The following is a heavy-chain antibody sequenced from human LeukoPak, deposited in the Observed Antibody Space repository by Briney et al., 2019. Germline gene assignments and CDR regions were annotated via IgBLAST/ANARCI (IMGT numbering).Heavy chain of an antibody. CDR2: IYHSGST. D-gene: IGHD6-6*01. J-gene: IGHJ4*02. CDR1: GGSITNYY. CDR3: ARSTQDSSTSFDY. V-gene: IGHV4-59*01. Sequence: SETLSLTCTVSGGSITNYYWSWIRQPPGKGLEYIGFIYHSGSTNYNPSLKSRVTMSVDKSKNQCSLRLSSVTAAGTAIYFCARSTQDSSTSFDYWGQGTLVTVSS.